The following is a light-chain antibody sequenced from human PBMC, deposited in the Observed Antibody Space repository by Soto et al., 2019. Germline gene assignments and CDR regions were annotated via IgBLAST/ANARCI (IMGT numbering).Light chain of an antibody. Sequence: QSALTQPASVSGSPGQSITISCTGTSSDVGNYNLVSWYQQHPGKAPKLMIYEVTKRPSGVSNRFSGSKSGNTASLTISGLKAEDEADYYCCSYATGGTYVFGTGTKVTVL. J-gene: IGLJ1*01. CDR2: EVT. CDR1: SSDVGNYNL. CDR3: CSYATGGTYV. V-gene: IGLV2-23*02.